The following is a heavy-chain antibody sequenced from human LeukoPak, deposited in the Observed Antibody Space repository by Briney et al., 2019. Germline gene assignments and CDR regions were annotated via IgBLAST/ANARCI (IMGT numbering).Heavy chain of an antibody. CDR2: ISNSGAGT. D-gene: IGHD3-16*01. J-gene: IGHJ6*02. CDR3: ARDAGGFRLGELYHYYYYGMDV. Sequence: GGSLRLSCAASGNYWMHWVRQVPGKGLVWVSTISNSGAGTYYADSVKGRFTISRDNSKKTLYLQMNSLRVEDTAMYYCARDAGGFRLGELYHYYYYGMDVWGQGTPVTVSS. CDR1: GNYW. V-gene: IGHV3-23*01.